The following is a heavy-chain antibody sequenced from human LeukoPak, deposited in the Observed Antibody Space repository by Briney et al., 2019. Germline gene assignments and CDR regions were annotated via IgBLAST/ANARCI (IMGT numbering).Heavy chain of an antibody. D-gene: IGHD5-24*01. CDR3: ARPRGGYNHRIDS. Sequence: LSLTCTVSGGSISSSSYYWGWIRQPSGKGLEGVSYISTTGSNIYYADSVKGRFTISRDNAKNSLYLQMNSLSAEDTGVYYCARPRGGYNHRIDSWGQGTLVTVSP. CDR1: GGSISSSSYY. CDR2: ISTTGSNI. V-gene: IGHV3-11*01. J-gene: IGHJ4*02.